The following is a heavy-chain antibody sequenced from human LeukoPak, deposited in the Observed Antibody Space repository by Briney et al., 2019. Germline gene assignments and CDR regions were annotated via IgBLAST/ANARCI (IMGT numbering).Heavy chain of an antibody. Sequence: GASVKVSCKVSGYTLTELSMHWVRQAPGKGLEWMGGFDPEDGETIYAQKFQGRVTMTEDTSTDTAYMELSSLRSEDTAVYYCARSRRAYYYDSSGYPSAFDIWGQGTMVTVSS. D-gene: IGHD3-22*01. CDR1: GYTLTELS. J-gene: IGHJ3*02. CDR3: ARSRRAYYYDSSGYPSAFDI. CDR2: FDPEDGET. V-gene: IGHV1-24*01.